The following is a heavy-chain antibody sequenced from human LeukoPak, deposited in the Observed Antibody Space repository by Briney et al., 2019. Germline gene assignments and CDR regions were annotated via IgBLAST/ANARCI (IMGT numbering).Heavy chain of an antibody. CDR1: GFTVSGNY. CDR3: ATGNQWLAFDY. CDR2: IYSGDNT. V-gene: IGHV3-66*01. J-gene: IGHJ4*02. Sequence: GSLRLSCAASGFTVSGNYMSWVRQAPGKGLDWVSVIYSGDNTNYADSVKGRFTISRDYSKNTLYLQMSSLRAEDTAVYYCATGNQWLAFDYWGQGTLVTVSS. D-gene: IGHD6-19*01.